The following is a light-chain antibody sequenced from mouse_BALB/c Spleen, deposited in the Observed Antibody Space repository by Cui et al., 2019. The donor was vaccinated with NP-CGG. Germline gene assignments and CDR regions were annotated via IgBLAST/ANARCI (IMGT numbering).Light chain of an antibody. CDR2: GTN. CDR3: ALWYSNHWV. J-gene: IGLJ1*01. CDR1: TGAVTTNNY. Sequence: QAVVTQESALTTSPGETVTLTCRSSTGAVTTNNYANWVQEKPDHLFTGFIGGTNNRAPGVPARFSGSLIGNKAALTITRAQTEDEAIYFCALWYSNHWVFGGGTKLTVL. V-gene: IGLV1*01.